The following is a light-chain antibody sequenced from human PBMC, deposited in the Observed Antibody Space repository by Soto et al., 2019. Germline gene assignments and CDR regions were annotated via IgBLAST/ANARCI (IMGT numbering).Light chain of an antibody. V-gene: IGKV3-15*01. CDR2: GAS. J-gene: IGKJ1*01. Sequence: EIVMTQYPDTLSVSPGETVTLPCRASQSVRTNLAWYQHKPGQSPRLLIYGASNRATGFPARFSGSGSGTEFTLTISSLQSEDFAVYYCQQYNDNWPTFGQGTKVDNK. CDR1: QSVRTN. CDR3: QQYNDNWPT.